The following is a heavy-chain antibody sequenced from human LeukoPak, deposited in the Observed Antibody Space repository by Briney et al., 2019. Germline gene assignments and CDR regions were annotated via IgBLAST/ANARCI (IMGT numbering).Heavy chain of an antibody. CDR3: ATPLGY. J-gene: IGHJ4*02. Sequence: ASVKVSCKASGYTFTSYGISWVRQAPGQGLEWMGWISAYNGNTNYAQKFQGRVTITTDESTSTAYMELSSLRSEDTAVYYCATPLGYWGQGTLVTVSS. D-gene: IGHD3-16*01. V-gene: IGHV1-18*01. CDR2: ISAYNGNT. CDR1: GYTFTSYG.